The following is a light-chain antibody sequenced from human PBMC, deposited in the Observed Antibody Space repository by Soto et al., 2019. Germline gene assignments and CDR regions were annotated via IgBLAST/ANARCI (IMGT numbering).Light chain of an antibody. V-gene: IGLV1-40*01. CDR3: LCYVRSLCGSV. Sequence: QSVLTQPPSVSGAPGQRVTISCTGSSSNIGAGYDVHWYQQLPGTAPKLLIYGNSNRPSGVPDRFSGSKSGTSASLAITGLRDDDDSDDYCLCYVRSLCGSVFGGGTKVTLL. CDR1: SSNIGAGYD. J-gene: IGLJ2*01. CDR2: GNS.